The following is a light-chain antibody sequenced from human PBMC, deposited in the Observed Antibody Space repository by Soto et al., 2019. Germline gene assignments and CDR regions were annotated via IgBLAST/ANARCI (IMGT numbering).Light chain of an antibody. J-gene: IGKJ1*01. CDR2: GAS. CDR1: QSVSNNY. Sequence: ENLLRQSKGAMASSRGGRETLFCSASQSVSNNYLAWYQQKPGQAPRLLIYGASSRATGIPDRFSGSGSGTHSTLTSSRLVPADPAVHYCQQYANPLWTFRPGTKVDIK. V-gene: IGKV3-20*01. CDR3: QQYANPLWT.